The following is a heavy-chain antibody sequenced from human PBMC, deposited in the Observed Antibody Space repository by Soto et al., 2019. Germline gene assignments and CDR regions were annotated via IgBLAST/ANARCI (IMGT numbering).Heavy chain of an antibody. D-gene: IGHD3-10*01. CDR3: AREASIWFGGASAFDI. V-gene: IGHV4-59*01. CDR2: IYYSGST. CDR1: GGSISSYY. J-gene: IGHJ3*02. Sequence: SETLSLTCTVSGGSISSYYWSWIRQPPGKGLEWIGYIYYSGSTNYNPSLKSRVTISVDTSKNQFSLKLSSVTAADTAVYYCAREASIWFGGASAFDIWGQGTMVTVSS.